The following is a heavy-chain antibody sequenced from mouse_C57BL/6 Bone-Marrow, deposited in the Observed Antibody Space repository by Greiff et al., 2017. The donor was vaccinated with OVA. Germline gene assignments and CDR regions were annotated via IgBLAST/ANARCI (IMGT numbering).Heavy chain of an antibody. CDR3: TTGTTVVPDFDY. V-gene: IGHV14-4*01. D-gene: IGHD1-1*01. J-gene: IGHJ2*01. CDR1: GFNIKDDY. Sequence: EVQLQESGAELVRPGASVKLSCTASGFNIKDDYMHWVKQRPEQGLEWIGWIDPENGDTEYASKFQGKATITADTSSNTAYLQLSSLTSEDAAVYYCTTGTTVVPDFDYWGQGTTLTVSS. CDR2: IDPENGDT.